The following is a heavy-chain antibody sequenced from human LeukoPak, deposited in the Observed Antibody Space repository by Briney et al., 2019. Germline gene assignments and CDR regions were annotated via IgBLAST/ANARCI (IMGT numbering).Heavy chain of an antibody. V-gene: IGHV3-23*01. J-gene: IGHJ4*02. D-gene: IGHD1-26*01. Sequence: AGGSLRLSCAASGFTFSSYAMSWVRQAPGKGLEWVSAISGSGGSTYYADSVKGRFTISRDNSKNTLYLQMNSLRAEDTAVYYCAKDPVKWELHPFDYWGQGTLVTVSS. CDR3: AKDPVKWELHPFDY. CDR1: GFTFSSYA. CDR2: ISGSGGST.